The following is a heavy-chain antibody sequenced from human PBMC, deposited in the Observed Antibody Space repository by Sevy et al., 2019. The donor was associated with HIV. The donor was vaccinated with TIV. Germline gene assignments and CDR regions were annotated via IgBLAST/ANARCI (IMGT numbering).Heavy chain of an antibody. J-gene: IGHJ6*03. V-gene: IGHV3-7*01. CDR1: GFTFSSYW. D-gene: IGHD2-2*01. Sequence: GGSLRLSCAASGFTFSSYWMSWVRQAPGKGLEWVANIKQDGSERYYEDSVKGRFTISRDNTKNSLYLQMNSRTVEDTAVYYCARDSQNIVVVPAATINYYYSYYMDVWGKGTTVTVSS. CDR3: ARDSQNIVVVPAATINYYYSYYMDV. CDR2: IKQDGSER.